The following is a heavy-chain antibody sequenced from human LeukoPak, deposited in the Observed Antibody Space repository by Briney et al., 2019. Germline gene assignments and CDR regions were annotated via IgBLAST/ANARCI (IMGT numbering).Heavy chain of an antibody. CDR3: ARERDYYESSGYLNGHAFDI. V-gene: IGHV3-7*03. Sequence: GRSLRLSCAASGFTFSSYWMSWVRQTPGKGLEWVANIKQDGSEKYYVDSVKGRFTISRDNAKNSLYLQMNSLRAEDTAVYYCARERDYYESSGYLNGHAFDIWGQGTMVTVSS. D-gene: IGHD3-22*01. CDR2: IKQDGSEK. CDR1: GFTFSSYW. J-gene: IGHJ3*02.